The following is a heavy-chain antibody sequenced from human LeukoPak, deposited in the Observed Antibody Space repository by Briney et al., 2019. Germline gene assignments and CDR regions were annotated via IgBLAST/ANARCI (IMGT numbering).Heavy chain of an antibody. J-gene: IGHJ6*02. CDR2: IYYSGST. Sequence: PSETLSLTCTVSGDSISTGGYYWAWIRQHRERGLEWIGYIYYSGSTHYNPSLQSRVTISVDTSKNQFSLNLNSVTAADTAVYYCARVIVVVPIGVYHYYAMDVRGQGTTVTVSS. CDR3: ARVIVVVPIGVYHYYAMDV. D-gene: IGHD2-2*01. CDR1: GDSISTGGYY. V-gene: IGHV4-31*03.